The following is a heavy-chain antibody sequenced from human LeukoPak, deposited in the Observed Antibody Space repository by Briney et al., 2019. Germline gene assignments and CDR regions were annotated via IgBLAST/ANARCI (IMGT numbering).Heavy chain of an antibody. D-gene: IGHD6-13*01. CDR1: GFTFSDYY. J-gene: IGHJ6*03. Sequence: GGSLRLSCAASGFTFSDYYMSWIRQAPGKGLEWVSYISSSGSTIYYADSVKGQFTISRDNAKNSLYLQMNSLRAEDTAVYYCARRPSSSGYYYYYMDVWGKGTTVTVSS. CDR3: ARRPSSSGYYYYYMDV. V-gene: IGHV3-11*01. CDR2: ISSSGSTI.